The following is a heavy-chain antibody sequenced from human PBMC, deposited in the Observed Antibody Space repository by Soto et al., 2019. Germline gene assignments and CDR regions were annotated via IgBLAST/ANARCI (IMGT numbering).Heavy chain of an antibody. Sequence: ETASLACTVSVRSISSSSYYWGWIRQPPGKGLEWIGSIYYSGSTYYNPSLKSRVTISVDTSKNQFSLKLSSVTAADTAVYYCARHEGGACDYWGQGTLVTVSS. D-gene: IGHD2-21*02. J-gene: IGHJ4*02. CDR2: IYYSGST. CDR3: ARHEGGACDY. V-gene: IGHV4-39*01. CDR1: VRSISSSSYY.